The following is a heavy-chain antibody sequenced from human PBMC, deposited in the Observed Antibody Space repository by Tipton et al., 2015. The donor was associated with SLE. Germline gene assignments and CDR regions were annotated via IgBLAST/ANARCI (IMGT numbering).Heavy chain of an antibody. CDR2: IYSSGGT. CDR3: AGTNYDVLTGYHRVDTFEI. V-gene: IGHV4-39*07. CDR1: GGSISSSHYY. J-gene: IGHJ3*02. D-gene: IGHD3-9*01. Sequence: TLSLTCTVSGGSISSSHYYWVGIRQPPGKGLEWLGSIYSSGGTYYNPSLKSRVTISVDTSKNQFSLELSSVTAADTAVYYCAGTNYDVLTGYHRVDTFEIWGQGTMVTVSS.